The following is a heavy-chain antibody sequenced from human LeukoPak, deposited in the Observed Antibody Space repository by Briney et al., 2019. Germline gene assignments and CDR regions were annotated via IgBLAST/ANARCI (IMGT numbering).Heavy chain of an antibody. Sequence: GGSLRLSCAASGFTFSSYRMNWVRQAPGKGLEWVSVIYSGGSAYYADSVKGRFTISRDNSKNTLYIQMNSLRAEDTALYYCARASYCGQGTLVTVSS. CDR2: IYSGGSA. J-gene: IGHJ4*02. CDR1: GFTFSSYR. CDR3: ARASY. V-gene: IGHV3-66*01.